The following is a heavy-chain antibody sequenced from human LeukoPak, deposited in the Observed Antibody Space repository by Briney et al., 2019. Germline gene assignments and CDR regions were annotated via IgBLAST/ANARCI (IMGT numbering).Heavy chain of an antibody. CDR3: ARRICGAGPLRAFDY. CDR1: GYSFTSYW. V-gene: IGHV5-10-1*01. J-gene: IGHJ4*02. CDR2: IDPTDSYS. Sequence: GESLKISCKGSGYSFTSYWISWVRQMPGKGLEWMGRIDPTDSYSNYSPSFQGYVTISADKSINTAYLQWSSLKASDTAMYYCARRICGAGPLRAFDYWGQGTLVTVSS. D-gene: IGHD6-19*01.